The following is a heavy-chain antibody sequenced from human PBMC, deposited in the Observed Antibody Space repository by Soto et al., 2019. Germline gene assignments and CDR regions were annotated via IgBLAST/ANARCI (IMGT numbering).Heavy chain of an antibody. CDR2: ISSSGDYI. J-gene: IGHJ4*02. D-gene: IGHD4-17*01. CDR3: TRDPLHYGDYDSYYFDY. Sequence: GGSLRLSCAASGFTLSDYTMNWVRQAPGKGLEWVSSISSSGDYIYYADSLKGRFTISRDSPKSSLYLQMNSLRAEDTAVYYCTRDPLHYGDYDSYYFDYWGQETLVTVSS. V-gene: IGHV3-21*01. CDR1: GFTLSDYT.